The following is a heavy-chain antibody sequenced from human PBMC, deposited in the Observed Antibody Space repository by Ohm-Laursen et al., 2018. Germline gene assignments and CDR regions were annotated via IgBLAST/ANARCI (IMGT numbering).Heavy chain of an antibody. CDR2: IYYSGST. CDR3: ARAYCGGDCYSP. CDR1: GGSISSYY. J-gene: IGHJ5*02. V-gene: IGHV4-59*01. D-gene: IGHD2-21*02. Sequence: GTLSLTCTVSGGSISSYYWSWIRQPPGKGLEWIGYIYYSGSTNYNPSLKSRVTISVDTSKNQFSLKLSSVTAVDTAVYYCARAYCGGDCYSPWGQGTLVTVSS.